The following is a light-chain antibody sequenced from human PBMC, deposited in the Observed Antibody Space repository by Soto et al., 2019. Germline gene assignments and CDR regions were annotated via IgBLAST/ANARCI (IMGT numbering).Light chain of an antibody. CDR1: QSLIHSDGNTY. CDR3: MQGTRWPWT. CDR2: EVS. V-gene: IGKV2-30*02. J-gene: IGKJ1*01. Sequence: DVVMTQSPLSLPVTLGQPASISCRSSQSLIHSDGNTYLSWFQQRPGQSPRRLIYEVSDRDSGVPHRFTGSGSGTAFTLKISRVEAEDVGVYYCMQGTRWPWTFGQGTEVEIK.